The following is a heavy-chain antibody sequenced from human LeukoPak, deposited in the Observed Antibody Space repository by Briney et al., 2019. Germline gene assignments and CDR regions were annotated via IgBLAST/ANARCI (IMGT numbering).Heavy chain of an antibody. CDR2: IYSGGST. CDR1: GFKFGDYA. J-gene: IGHJ4*02. V-gene: IGHV3-53*01. CDR3: ASVYYDSSGYMYFDY. Sequence: GGSLRLSCTASGFKFGDYAMSWVRQAPGKGLEWVSVIYSGGSTYYADSVKGRFTISRDNSKNTLYLQMNSLRAEDTAVYYCASVYYDSSGYMYFDYWGQGTLVTVSS. D-gene: IGHD3-22*01.